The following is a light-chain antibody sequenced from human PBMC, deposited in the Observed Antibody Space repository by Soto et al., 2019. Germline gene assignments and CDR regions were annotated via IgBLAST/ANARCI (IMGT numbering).Light chain of an antibody. CDR3: QQYQNLWT. V-gene: IGKV3-11*01. CDR2: DAS. J-gene: IGKJ1*01. CDR1: QSVSSY. Sequence: EIVLTQSPATLSLSPWERATLSCLASQSVSSYLACYQQIPGQAPRLLIYDASNRATGIPARFRGSGSGTDFTLTISGLQSEDFALYYCQQYQNLWTFGQGTKVDI.